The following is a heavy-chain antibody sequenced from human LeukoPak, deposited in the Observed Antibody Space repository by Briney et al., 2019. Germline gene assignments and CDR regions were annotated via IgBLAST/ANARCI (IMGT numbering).Heavy chain of an antibody. D-gene: IGHD5-24*01. Sequence: ASVKVSCKASGYNFEILGISWVRQAPGQGLEWMGWISAYAGNTDTAQKFEDRVTMTSDTSTNTAYMDLRNLTSDDTAVYYCTRTLGGLTVDRVTGFDLWGRGTLVTVSS. CDR1: GYNFEILG. CDR3: TRTLGGLTVDRVTGFDL. J-gene: IGHJ2*01. CDR2: ISAYAGNT. V-gene: IGHV1-18*01.